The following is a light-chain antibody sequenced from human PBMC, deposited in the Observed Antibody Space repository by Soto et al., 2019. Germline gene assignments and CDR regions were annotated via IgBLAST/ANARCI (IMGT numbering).Light chain of an antibody. CDR1: QSVSTTF. Sequence: EIVLTQSPGTLSLSPGERATLSCRAGQSVSTTFLVWYQQRPGQAPRLLIYGASTRATGIPDRFSGSGSGTDFTLTISRLEPEDFAVYYCQQYGSPITFGQGTDWRL. J-gene: IGKJ5*01. CDR3: QQYGSPIT. V-gene: IGKV3-20*01. CDR2: GAS.